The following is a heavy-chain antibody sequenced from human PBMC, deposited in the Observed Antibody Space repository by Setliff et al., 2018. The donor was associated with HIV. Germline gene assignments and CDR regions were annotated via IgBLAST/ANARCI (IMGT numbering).Heavy chain of an antibody. CDR2: ISYRGST. CDR1: GDSINGYA. V-gene: IGHV4-4*07. CDR3: ARGFDYAQRPPLYYFDY. D-gene: IGHD2-2*01. J-gene: IGHJ4*02. Sequence: SETLSLTCTVSGDSINGYAWSWIRQPAGQGLEWIGRISYRGSTNYNPSPKSRVTMSVDTSKNQFSLKLSSVTAADTAVYYCARGFDYAQRPPLYYFDYWGQGTLVTVSS.